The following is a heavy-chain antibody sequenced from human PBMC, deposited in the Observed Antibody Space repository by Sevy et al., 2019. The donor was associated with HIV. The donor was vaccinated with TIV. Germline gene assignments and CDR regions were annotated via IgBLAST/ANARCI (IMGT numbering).Heavy chain of an antibody. CDR1: GFTFSDYY. CDR3: VRDLDIVVVPAAHRYYYGMDV. CDR2: ISSSGSTI. V-gene: IGHV3-11*01. D-gene: IGHD2-2*01. J-gene: IGHJ6*02. Sequence: GGSLRLSCAASGFTFSDYYMSWIRQAPGKGLEWVSYISSSGSTIYYADSVKGRFTISRDNAKNSLYLQMNSLRAEDTAVYYCVRDLDIVVVPAAHRYYYGMDVWGQGTTVTVSS.